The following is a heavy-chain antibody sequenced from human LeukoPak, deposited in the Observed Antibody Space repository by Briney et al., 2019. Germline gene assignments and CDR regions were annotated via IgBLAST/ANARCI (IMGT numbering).Heavy chain of an antibody. Sequence: PGGSLRLSCAASGFTFSSYSMNWVRQAPGKGLEWVSYISSSSSTIYYADSVKGRFTISRDNAKNSLYLQMNSLRDEDTAVYYCARHRGVITRDYFDYWGQGTLVTVSS. J-gene: IGHJ4*02. D-gene: IGHD3-10*01. CDR1: GFTFSSYS. CDR2: ISSSSSTI. V-gene: IGHV3-48*02. CDR3: ARHRGVITRDYFDY.